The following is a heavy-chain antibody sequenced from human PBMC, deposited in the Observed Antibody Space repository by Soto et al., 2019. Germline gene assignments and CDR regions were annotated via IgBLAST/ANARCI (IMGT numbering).Heavy chain of an antibody. Sequence: SETLSLTCTVSSGSASSTNYYWGWIRQPPGKGLEWIGNIYYSGNTYYNPSLKSRVTISVDTSKNQFSLKLSSVTAADTAVYYCARHTISLVVVPARDYGMDVWGQGTTVTVSS. J-gene: IGHJ6*02. D-gene: IGHD2-2*01. V-gene: IGHV4-39*01. CDR3: ARHTISLVVVPARDYGMDV. CDR1: SGSASSTNYY. CDR2: IYYSGNT.